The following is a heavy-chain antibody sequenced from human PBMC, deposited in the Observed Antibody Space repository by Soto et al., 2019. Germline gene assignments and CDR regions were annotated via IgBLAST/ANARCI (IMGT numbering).Heavy chain of an antibody. D-gene: IGHD6-13*01. CDR2: IYYSGST. V-gene: IGHV4-59*01. CDR3: ARGIATTEMDV. Sequence: PSETLSLTCTVSGGSIRGSYWTWIRQPPGKGLEWIGYIYYSGSTNYSPSLKSRVTMSVDRSRNQFSLMLSSMTAADTAVYYCARGIATTEMDVWGQGTTVTVSS. J-gene: IGHJ6*02. CDR1: GGSIRGSY.